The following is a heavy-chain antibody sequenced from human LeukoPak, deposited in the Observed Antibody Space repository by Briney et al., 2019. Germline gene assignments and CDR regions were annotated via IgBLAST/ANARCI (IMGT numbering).Heavy chain of an antibody. D-gene: IGHD6-19*01. J-gene: IGHJ3*02. CDR2: INWNGGST. Sequence: PGGSLRLSCAASGYTFDDYDMSCVRQAPGKGLEWVSGINWNGGSTGYADSVKGRFTISRDNARNSLYLQMNSLRAEDTALYYCARIALAGIGDGFDIWGQGTMVTVSS. CDR1: GYTFDDYD. CDR3: ARIALAGIGDGFDI. V-gene: IGHV3-20*04.